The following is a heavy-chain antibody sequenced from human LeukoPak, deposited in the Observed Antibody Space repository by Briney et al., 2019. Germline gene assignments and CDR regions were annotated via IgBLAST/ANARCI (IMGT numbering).Heavy chain of an antibody. J-gene: IGHJ6*02. CDR3: ASKVPIAAAGTPGGDYYYGMDV. CDR1: GYTFTGYY. Sequence: ASVKVSCTASGYTFTGYYMHWVRQAPGQGLEWMGWINPNSGGTNYAQKFQGRVTMTRDTSISTAYMELSRLRSDDTAVYYCASKVPIAAAGTPGGDYYYGMDVWGQGTTVTVSS. D-gene: IGHD6-13*01. CDR2: INPNSGGT. V-gene: IGHV1-2*02.